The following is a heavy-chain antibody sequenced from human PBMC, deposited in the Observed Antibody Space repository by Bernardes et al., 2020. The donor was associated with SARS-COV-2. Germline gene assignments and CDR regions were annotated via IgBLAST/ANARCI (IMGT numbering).Heavy chain of an antibody. CDR2: IGAYNGHT. V-gene: IGHV1-18*01. J-gene: IGHJ4*02. D-gene: IGHD3-16*01. Sequence: ASVKVSCKTSGISFGSYGITWVRQAPGQGLEWMGWIGAYNGHTDYAQMFHGRVSMTADTSTSTAYMELGGLRSDDTAVYFCSLVPPASNTACVWGYAGVDYWGQGTLVTVSS. CDR1: GISFGSYG. CDR3: SLVPPASNTACVWGYAGVDY.